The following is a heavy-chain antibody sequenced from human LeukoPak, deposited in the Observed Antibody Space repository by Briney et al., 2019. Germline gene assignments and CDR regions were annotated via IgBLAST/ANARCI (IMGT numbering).Heavy chain of an antibody. V-gene: IGHV3-11*01. Sequence: GGSLRLSCAASGFTFSDYYMSWIRQALGKGLEWVSYISSSGGTIYYADSVKGRFTISRGNSKNTLYLQMNNLRAEDTAVYYCAKDRDIILMGHGMDVWGQGTTVTVSS. D-gene: IGHD3-10*01. CDR2: ISSSGGTI. J-gene: IGHJ6*02. CDR1: GFTFSDYY. CDR3: AKDRDIILMGHGMDV.